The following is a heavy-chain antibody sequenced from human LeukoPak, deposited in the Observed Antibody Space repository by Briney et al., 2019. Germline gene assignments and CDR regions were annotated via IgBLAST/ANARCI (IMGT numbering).Heavy chain of an antibody. CDR1: GFTFSSYE. D-gene: IGHD6-19*01. CDR2: ISGSGGST. CDR3: AKEQVYDSSGNFQH. V-gene: IGHV3-23*01. J-gene: IGHJ1*01. Sequence: GGSLRLSCAASGFTFSSYEMNWVRQAPGKGLEWVSAISGSGGSTYYADSVKGRFTISRDNSKNTLYLQMNSLRAEDTAVYYCAKEQVYDSSGNFQHWGQGTLVTVSS.